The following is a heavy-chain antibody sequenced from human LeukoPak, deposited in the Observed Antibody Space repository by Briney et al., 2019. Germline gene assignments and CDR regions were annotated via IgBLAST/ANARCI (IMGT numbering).Heavy chain of an antibody. Sequence: GGSLRLSCAVSGFTVSSNYMSWVRQAPGKGLEWVSVIYSGGSTYYADSVKGRFTISRDNSKNTLYLQMNSLRAEDTAVYYCARLEYYYDSSGIHDAFDIWGQGTMVTVSS. CDR1: GFTVSSNY. V-gene: IGHV3-66*01. CDR3: ARLEYYYDSSGIHDAFDI. D-gene: IGHD3-22*01. CDR2: IYSGGST. J-gene: IGHJ3*02.